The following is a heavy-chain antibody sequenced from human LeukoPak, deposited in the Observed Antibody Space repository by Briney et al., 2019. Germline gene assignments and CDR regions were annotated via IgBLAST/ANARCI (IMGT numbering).Heavy chain of an antibody. CDR2: ISPDGRNI. J-gene: IGHJ4*02. D-gene: IGHD4-11*01. CDR3: ARGLDYGNYVGCDY. CDR1: GFTLSDYW. V-gene: IGHV3-74*01. Sequence: GGSLRLSCAASGFTLSDYWMNWVRQAPGKGPVLVSHISPDGRNIAYADSVKGRFTISRDHSKNTLYLEMNSLRVEDTAEYYCARGLDYGNYVGCDYWGQGTKVTVSS.